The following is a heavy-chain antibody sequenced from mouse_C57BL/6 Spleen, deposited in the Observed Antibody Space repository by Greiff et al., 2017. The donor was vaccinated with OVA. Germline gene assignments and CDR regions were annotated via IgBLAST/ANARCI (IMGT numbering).Heavy chain of an antibody. J-gene: IGHJ4*01. D-gene: IGHD1-1*01. Sequence: VQLQQPGAELVKPGASVKLSCKASGYTFTSYSMHWVKQRPGRGLEWIGRIDPNSGGTKYNEKFKSKATLTVDKPSSTAYMQLSSLTSEDSAVYYCARAYYYGSSYGSAMDYWGQGTSVTVSS. CDR3: ARAYYYGSSYGSAMDY. CDR2: IDPNSGGT. CDR1: GYTFTSYS. V-gene: IGHV1-72*01.